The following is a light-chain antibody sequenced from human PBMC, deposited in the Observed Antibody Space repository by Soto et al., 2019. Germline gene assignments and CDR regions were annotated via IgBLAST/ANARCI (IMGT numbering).Light chain of an antibody. CDR3: QKYNSWLWK. CDR1: QSVSSGD. CDR2: GAS. J-gene: IGKJ1*01. V-gene: IGKV3-15*01. Sequence: EIVLTHSPGALSFSPLEIATLSFSSSQSVSSGDSAWYQQKPGQAPRLLIYGASTRATGIPARFSGSGSGTEFTLIISSLQSEDSAVYYCQKYNSWLWKFGQGTKVDIK.